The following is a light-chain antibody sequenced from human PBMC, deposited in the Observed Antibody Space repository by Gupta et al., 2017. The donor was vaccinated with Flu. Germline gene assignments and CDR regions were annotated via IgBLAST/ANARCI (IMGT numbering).Light chain of an antibody. CDR1: QSISSW. CDR2: KAS. CDR3: QQDNSYGT. Sequence: DIRMTQSPSTLSASVGDRVTITCRASQSISSWLAWYQQKPGKAPKLLIYKASSLESGVPSRFSGSGSGTEFTLTSSRLQPDDVATYYCQQDNSYGTFGQGTKVEIK. V-gene: IGKV1-5*03. J-gene: IGKJ1*01.